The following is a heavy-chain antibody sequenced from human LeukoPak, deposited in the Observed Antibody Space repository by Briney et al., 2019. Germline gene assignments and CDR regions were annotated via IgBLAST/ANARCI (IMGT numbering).Heavy chain of an antibody. D-gene: IGHD1-26*01. Sequence: ASVKVSCKASGYTFTGYYMHWVRQAPGQGLEWMGRINPNSGGTNYAQKFQGRVTMTRDTSISTAYMGLSRLRSDDTAVYYCARLDRGSSTTNDAFDIWGQGTMVTVSS. CDR1: GYTFTGYY. CDR3: ARLDRGSSTTNDAFDI. J-gene: IGHJ3*02. V-gene: IGHV1-2*06. CDR2: INPNSGGT.